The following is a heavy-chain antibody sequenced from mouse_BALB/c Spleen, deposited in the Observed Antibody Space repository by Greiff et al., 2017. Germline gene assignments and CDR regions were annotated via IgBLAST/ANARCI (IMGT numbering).Heavy chain of an antibody. CDR2: ISDGGSYT. V-gene: IGHV5-4*02. D-gene: IGHD1-1*01. Sequence: EVHLVESGGGLVKPGGSLKLSCAASGFTFSDYYMYWVRQTPEKRLEWVATISDGGSYTYYPDSVKGRFTISRDNAKNNLYLQMSSLKSEDTAMYYCARERTTVVEGAMDYWGQGTSVTVSS. J-gene: IGHJ4*01. CDR3: ARERTTVVEGAMDY. CDR1: GFTFSDYY.